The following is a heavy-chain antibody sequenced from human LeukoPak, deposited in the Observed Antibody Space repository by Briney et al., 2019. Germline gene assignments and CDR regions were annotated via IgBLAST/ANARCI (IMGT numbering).Heavy chain of an antibody. V-gene: IGHV4-39*07. CDR1: GGSISSSSYY. Sequence: SETLSLTCTVSGGSISSSSYYWSWIRQPPGKGLEWIGSIYYSGSTHYNPSLKSRVTISVDMSKNQFSLKLSSVTAADTAVYYCAINGGRGYSGYDPPDYWGQGTLVTVSS. J-gene: IGHJ4*02. CDR2: IYYSGST. D-gene: IGHD5-12*01. CDR3: AINGGRGYSGYDPPDY.